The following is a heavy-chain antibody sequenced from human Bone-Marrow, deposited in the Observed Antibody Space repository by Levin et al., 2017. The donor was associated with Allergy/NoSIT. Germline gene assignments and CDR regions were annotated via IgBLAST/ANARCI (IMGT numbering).Heavy chain of an antibody. CDR2: IYWHGGD. V-gene: IGHV2-5*01. D-gene: IGHD4-17*01. J-gene: IGHJ4*02. Sequence: GSGPTLVKPTQTLTLTCTFSGFSLDTRGVGVGWIRQPPGKAPEWLALIYWHGGDHYSPSLQSRLTITKDTSKHQVILTVTNMDPVDTATYYCAHSGIRCFEYWGQGTMVAVSS. CDR1: GFSLDTRGVG. CDR3: AHSGIRCFEY.